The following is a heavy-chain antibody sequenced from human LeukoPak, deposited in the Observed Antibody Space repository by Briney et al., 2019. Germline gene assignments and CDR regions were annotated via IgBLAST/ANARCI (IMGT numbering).Heavy chain of an antibody. V-gene: IGHV4-39*01. CDR2: IAYSGST. J-gene: IGHJ4*03. D-gene: IGHD3-10*01. CDR1: SGSISRRGYY. CDR3: ARVQGSGSPRFDY. Sequence: SETLSLTCTVSSGSISRRGYYWRWIRQPPGKGLEWIGSIAYSGSTYYNPSLKSRVTISVEKSKNQFSLKLTFLSRENPPVYYCARVQGSGSPRFDYWGQGTMVTVSS.